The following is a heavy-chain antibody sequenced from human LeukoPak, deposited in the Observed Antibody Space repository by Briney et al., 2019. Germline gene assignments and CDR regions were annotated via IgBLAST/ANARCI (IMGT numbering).Heavy chain of an antibody. CDR1: GYSLTSYT. Sequence: ASVKVSCKASGYSLTSYTVNWVRQAPGQGLEWMGWINTNTGNPRYAQDLTGRFIFSLDTSVSTAYLQISSLKAEDTAVYFCARSSITGTTGNYYYYLDVWGKGTTVTVSS. D-gene: IGHD1-7*01. J-gene: IGHJ6*03. V-gene: IGHV7-4-1*02. CDR3: ARSSITGTTGNYYYYLDV. CDR2: INTNTGNP.